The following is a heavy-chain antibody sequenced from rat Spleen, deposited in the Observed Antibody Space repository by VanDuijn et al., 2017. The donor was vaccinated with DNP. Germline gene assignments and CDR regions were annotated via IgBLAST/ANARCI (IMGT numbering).Heavy chain of an antibody. D-gene: IGHD1-10*01. J-gene: IGHJ2*01. CDR3: ARRNNGFDY. V-gene: IGHV2S12*01. CDR1: GFSLPSYG. Sequence: QVQLKESGPGLVQHSQTLSLTCPVSGFSLPSYGVSWVGQPPGKGLEWIAAISSGGATYYNSVLKSRLSISRDTSKSQVFLKMSGLQPEDAGTYYCARRNNGFDYWGQGVMVTVSS. CDR2: ISSGGAT.